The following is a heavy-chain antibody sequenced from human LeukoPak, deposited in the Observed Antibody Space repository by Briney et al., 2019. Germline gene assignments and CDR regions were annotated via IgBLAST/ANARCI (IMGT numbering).Heavy chain of an antibody. CDR1: RYIYRIFW. J-gene: IGHJ6*02. CDR3: ARDQDYYDGWDSGMDV. Sequence: PGGSLRLSCGSWRYIYRIFWVQWARQAPGKGLVWVSRINSDGSSTSYADSVKGRFTTSRDNAKNTLHLQMNSLRAEDTAVYYCARDQDYYDGWDSGMDVWGQGTTVTVSS. D-gene: IGHD3-22*01. V-gene: IGHV3-74*01. CDR2: INSDGSST.